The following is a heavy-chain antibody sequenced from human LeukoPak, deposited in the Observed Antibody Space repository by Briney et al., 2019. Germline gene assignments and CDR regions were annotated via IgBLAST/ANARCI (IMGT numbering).Heavy chain of an antibody. CDR1: GGSFSGYY. CDR3: ARDRPRYCSGGSCYSKQDY. D-gene: IGHD2-15*01. CDR2: INHSGST. J-gene: IGHJ4*02. Sequence: SETLSLTCAVYGGSFSGYYWSWIRQPPGKGLEWIGEINHSGSTNYNPSLKSRVTISVDTSKNQFSLKLSSVTAADTAVYYCARDRPRYCSGGSCYSKQDYWGQGTLVTVSS. V-gene: IGHV4-34*01.